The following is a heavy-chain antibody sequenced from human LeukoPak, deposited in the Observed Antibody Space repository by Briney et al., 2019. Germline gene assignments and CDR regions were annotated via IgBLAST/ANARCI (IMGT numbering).Heavy chain of an antibody. CDR3: ARGFYRVRHDQSTYYFVH. J-gene: IGHJ4*02. Sequence: GGSLRLSCEAPGFTFSAYAMTWVRKAPEKGLERLALIWIDGSSKNYTDSVEGRFTISRDNSKNTLFLQMNSLRAEDTAVYYCARGFYRVRHDQSTYYFVHWGQGTLVTVPS. D-gene: IGHD3-16*02. V-gene: IGHV3-33*07. CDR1: GFTFSAYA. CDR2: IWIDGSSK.